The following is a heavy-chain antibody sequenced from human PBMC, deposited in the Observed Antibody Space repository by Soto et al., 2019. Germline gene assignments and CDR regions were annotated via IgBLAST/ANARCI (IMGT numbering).Heavy chain of an antibody. CDR3: ARDRYYGSGTYYNFYSGMDV. J-gene: IGHJ6*02. Sequence: SETLSLTCAVSGYSISTGYYWTWVRQPPGKGLEWIGNIFHSGSTYYTPSLQSRVTISLDTSKNHFSLKLSSVTPADTAVYYCARDRYYGSGTYYNFYSGMDVWGQGTTVTVSS. CDR2: IFHSGST. V-gene: IGHV4-30-4*01. D-gene: IGHD3-10*01. CDR1: GYSISTGYY.